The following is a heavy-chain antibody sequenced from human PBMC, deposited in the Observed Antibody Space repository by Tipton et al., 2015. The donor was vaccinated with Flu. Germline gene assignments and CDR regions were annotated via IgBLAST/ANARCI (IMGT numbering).Heavy chain of an antibody. CDR3: ATKGGSGPNDAFDM. CDR1: GGSISSSSYH. J-gene: IGHJ3*02. D-gene: IGHD6-19*01. CDR2: IDYRGST. V-gene: IGHV4-39*07. Sequence: TLSLTCTVSGGSISSSSYHWAWIRQPPGKGLEWIASIDYRGSTHHDPSLKSRVTISVDTSKNQFSLKLSSVAAADTAVYYCATKGGSGPNDAFDMWGQGTMVTVSA.